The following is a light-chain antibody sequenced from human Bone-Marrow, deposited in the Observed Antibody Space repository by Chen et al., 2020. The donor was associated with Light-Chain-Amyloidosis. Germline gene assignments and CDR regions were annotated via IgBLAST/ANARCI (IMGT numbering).Light chain of an antibody. V-gene: IGKV4-1*01. CDR3: QQHYKTPRT. CDR1: QSVLYSPSANNY. J-gene: IGKJ1*01. CDR2: WAS. Sequence: DIVMTQSSDSLAVSLGERATIDCKSSQSVLYSPSANNYLAWYQHKQGQPPRLLFYWASTRASGVPDRFTASGSGTDFTLTITVLRAEDMAVYYCQQHYKTPRTFGQGTRVELK.